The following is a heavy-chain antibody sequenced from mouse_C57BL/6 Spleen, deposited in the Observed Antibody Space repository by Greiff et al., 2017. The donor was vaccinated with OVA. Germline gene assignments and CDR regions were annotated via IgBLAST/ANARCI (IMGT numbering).Heavy chain of an antibody. V-gene: IGHV8-8*01. CDR3: ALHSNYEAMDY. Sequence: QVTLKESGPGILQPSQTLSLTCSFSGFSLSTFGMGVGWIRQPSGQGLDGLAHIWWGDAQYYNPALKSRLTISKETSKNQVFLKIANVDTADTATYYCALHSNYEAMDYWGQGTSVTVSS. CDR1: GFSLSTFGMG. CDR2: IWWGDAQ. J-gene: IGHJ4*01. D-gene: IGHD2-5*01.